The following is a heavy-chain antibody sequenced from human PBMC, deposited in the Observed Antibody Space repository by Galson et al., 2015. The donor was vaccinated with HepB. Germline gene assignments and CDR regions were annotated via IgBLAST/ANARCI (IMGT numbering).Heavy chain of an antibody. CDR1: GFSFSKAW. Sequence: SLRLSCAASGFSFSKAWMSWVRQAPGKGLEWVGRIKNKIDGGTTDYAAPVKGRFTISRDDSKNTLYLQMSSLKTEDTAVYYCTTDGLELSDYWGQGTLVTVSS. J-gene: IGHJ4*02. V-gene: IGHV3-15*01. D-gene: IGHD1-7*01. CDR3: TTDGLELSDY. CDR2: IKNKIDGGTT.